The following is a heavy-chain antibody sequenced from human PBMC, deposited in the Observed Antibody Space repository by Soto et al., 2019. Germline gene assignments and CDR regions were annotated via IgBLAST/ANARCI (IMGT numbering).Heavy chain of an antibody. CDR2: INHSGRT. J-gene: IGHJ4*02. V-gene: IGHV4-34*01. CDR1: GGSFSDYY. CDR3: GRTGPIFDY. Sequence: QVQLQQWGAGLLKPSETLSLTCAIHGGSFSDYYWSWIRQPPGKGLEWIGEINHSGRTNYNPSLTSRVIISVDTSNTHSSLKLSSMTAADSAVYYCGRTGPIFDYWGQGVSVTVSS.